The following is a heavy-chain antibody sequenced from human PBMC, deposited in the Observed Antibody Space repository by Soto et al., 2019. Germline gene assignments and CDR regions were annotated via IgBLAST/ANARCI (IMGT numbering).Heavy chain of an antibody. V-gene: IGHV3-30*18. D-gene: IGHD3-16*01. J-gene: IGHJ6*02. Sequence: PGGSLRLSCAACGFSLSSYGMYWVRQAPCKGLEWLAVISFHGINEYYADSVKGRFTISRDKSKDTLYLQMNSLRTEDIAGYCVPKPPAITPNYEGFHKYRMEVCGQGPTVSVS. CDR1: GFSLSSYG. CDR2: ISFHGINE. CDR3: PKPPAITPNYEGFHKYRMEV.